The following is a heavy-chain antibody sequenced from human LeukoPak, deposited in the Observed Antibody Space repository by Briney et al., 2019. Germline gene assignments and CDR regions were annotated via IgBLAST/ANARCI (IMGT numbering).Heavy chain of an antibody. V-gene: IGHV3-23*01. CDR2: ISGSGDRT. CDR3: GKRELWHGSGEDA. D-gene: IGHD3-10*01. J-gene: IGHJ6*02. CDR1: GFTFNNYA. Sequence: GGSLRLSCAASGFTFNNYAMSWFRQTPGKGLEWVSAISGSGDRTYYAESVRGRFSISRDNSKNTLYLQMHSLRAEDTAVYYCGKRELWHGSGEDAWGQGTTVTVSS.